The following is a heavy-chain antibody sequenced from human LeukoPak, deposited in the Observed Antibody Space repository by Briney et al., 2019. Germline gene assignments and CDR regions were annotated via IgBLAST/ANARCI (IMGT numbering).Heavy chain of an antibody. CDR3: ATSPRSTGRVFNY. CDR2: ISSSGDMI. CDR1: GLTFSIYE. D-gene: IGHD1-1*01. V-gene: IGHV3-48*03. J-gene: IGHJ4*02. Sequence: GGSLRLSCAASGLTFSIYEMNWVRQAPGKGLEWVSYISSSGDMIYYADSVRGRFTISRDSAKKSVYLQMKSLRDEDTAVYYCATSPRSTGRVFNYWGQGTLVTVSS.